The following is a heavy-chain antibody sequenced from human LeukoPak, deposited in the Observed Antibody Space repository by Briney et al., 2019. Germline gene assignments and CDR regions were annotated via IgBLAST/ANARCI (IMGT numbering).Heavy chain of an antibody. CDR1: GFTFSSYW. CDR3: RYGSGRYSFDY. Sequence: GGSLRLSCVASGFTFSSYWMTWVRQPPGKGLEWVANIKQDGSEKYYLDCVKGRFTISRDNADNSLYLQMNSLRAEDTAVYYCRYGSGRYSFDYWGQGTLVTVSS. V-gene: IGHV3-7*02. D-gene: IGHD3-10*01. J-gene: IGHJ4*02. CDR2: IKQDGSEK.